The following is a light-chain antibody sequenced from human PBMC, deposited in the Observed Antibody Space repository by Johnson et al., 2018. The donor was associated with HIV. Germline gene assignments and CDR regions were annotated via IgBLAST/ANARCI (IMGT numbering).Light chain of an antibody. Sequence: QSALTQPPSVSAAPGQRVTISCSGGIANIGNNYVSWYQQLPGTAPKLLIYDHNKRPSGIPDRFSGSKYGTSATLDLSGLQPGDEADYYCGTWDSGLSAVVFGTGTKVTVL. J-gene: IGLJ1*01. CDR3: GTWDSGLSAVV. CDR1: IANIGNNY. CDR2: DHN. V-gene: IGLV1-51*01.